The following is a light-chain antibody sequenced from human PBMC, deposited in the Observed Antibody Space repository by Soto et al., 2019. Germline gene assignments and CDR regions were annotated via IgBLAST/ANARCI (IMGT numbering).Light chain of an antibody. CDR3: QQYGSSPFT. V-gene: IGKV3-20*01. CDR1: QSVGSK. J-gene: IGKJ3*01. Sequence: IVLTQSPPTLSVSPGERATLSCRASQSVGSKLAWYQQRPGQPPRLLISGSSIRATGIPKRFSGSASGTNFTLTISSLEPEDFAVFYCQQYGSSPFTFGPGTNVDI. CDR2: GSS.